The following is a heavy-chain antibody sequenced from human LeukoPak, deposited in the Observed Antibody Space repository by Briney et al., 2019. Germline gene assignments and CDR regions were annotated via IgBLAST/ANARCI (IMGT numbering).Heavy chain of an antibody. V-gene: IGHV4-39*01. CDR3: ARTAGVAVAGSRQYFDY. CDR1: GGSISSSSYY. CDR2: FYYSGNT. Sequence: ASETLSLTCSVSGGSISSSSYYCGWIRQPPGKGLEWIGSFYYSGNTYYNPSLKSRVTISVDTSKNEFSLKLRSVTAADTAVYYCARTAGVAVAGSRQYFDYWGQGTLVTVSS. D-gene: IGHD6-19*01. J-gene: IGHJ4*02.